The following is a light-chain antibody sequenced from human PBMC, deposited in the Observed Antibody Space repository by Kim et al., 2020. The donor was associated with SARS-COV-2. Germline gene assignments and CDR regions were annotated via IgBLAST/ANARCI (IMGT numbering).Light chain of an antibody. CDR2: DVS. Sequence: QSALTQPASVSGSPGQSITISCTGTSSDVGGYNYVSWYQQHPGKAPKLMIYDVSKRPSGVSNRFSGSKSGNTSSLTISGIQAEDEADYYCSSFTSSSTYVFGTGTKVTFL. J-gene: IGLJ1*01. CDR1: SSDVGGYNY. CDR3: SSFTSSSTYV. V-gene: IGLV2-14*01.